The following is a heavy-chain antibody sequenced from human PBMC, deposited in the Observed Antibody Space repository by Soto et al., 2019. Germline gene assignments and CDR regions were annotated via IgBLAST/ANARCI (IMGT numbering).Heavy chain of an antibody. J-gene: IGHJ4*02. CDR2: IYYSGST. CDR3: ARTHYYDSSGYYRFYYFDY. V-gene: IGHV4-59*01. CDR1: GGSISSYY. Sequence: SETLSLTCTVSGGSISSYYWSWIRQPPGEGLEWIGYIYYSGSTNYNPSLKSRVTISVDTSKNQFSLKLSSATAADTAVYYCARTHYYDSSGYYRFYYFDYWGQGTLVTVSS. D-gene: IGHD3-22*01.